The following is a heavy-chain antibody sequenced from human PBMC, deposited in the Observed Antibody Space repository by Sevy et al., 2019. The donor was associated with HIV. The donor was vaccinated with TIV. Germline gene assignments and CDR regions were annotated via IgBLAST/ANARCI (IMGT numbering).Heavy chain of an antibody. J-gene: IGHJ3*01. Sequence: EGSLRLSCAASGFTFSTYDMHWVRQVAGEGLEWVSGIGTLLDTYYAASVKGRFIISRDNAKNSLFLQMNGLRAGDTAIYYCARACTAAGYKSGPIDAGDVWGQGTVVTVSS. V-gene: IGHV3-13*01. CDR1: GFTFSTYD. CDR3: ARACTAAGYKSGPIDAGDV. D-gene: IGHD6-13*01. CDR2: IGTLLDT.